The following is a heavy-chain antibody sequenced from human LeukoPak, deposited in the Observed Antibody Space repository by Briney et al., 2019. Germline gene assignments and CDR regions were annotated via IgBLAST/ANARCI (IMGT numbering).Heavy chain of an antibody. J-gene: IGHJ4*02. Sequence: PGGSLRLSCAASGFTFSDYYMSWIRQAPGNGLEWVSYIRSSGSTIYYADSVKGRFTISRDNAKNSLYLQMNSLRAEDTAVYYCARGSGTNFSSGYYTGFDYWGQGTLVTVSS. CDR2: IRSSGSTI. D-gene: IGHD3-3*01. V-gene: IGHV3-11*04. CDR3: ARGSGTNFSSGYYTGFDY. CDR1: GFTFSDYY.